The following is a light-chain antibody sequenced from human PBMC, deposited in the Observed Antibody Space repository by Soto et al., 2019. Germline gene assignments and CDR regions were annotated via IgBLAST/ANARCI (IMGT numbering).Light chain of an antibody. Sequence: SYELTQPPSVSVAPGKTTRITCGGDNIAGKAVHWYQLKAGQARVLIMYNDGDRPSGVPERFSGSKSGNTATLTVSWVEAEDEADYYCQVWGTPADPYVLFGGGTKLTVL. CDR2: NDG. CDR1: NIAGKA. CDR3: QVWGTPADPYVL. V-gene: IGLV3-21*04. J-gene: IGLJ2*01.